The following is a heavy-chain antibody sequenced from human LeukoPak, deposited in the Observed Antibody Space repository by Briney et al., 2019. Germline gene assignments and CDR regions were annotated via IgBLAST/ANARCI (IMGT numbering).Heavy chain of an antibody. Sequence: SVKVSCKASGGTFSSYTISWVRQAPGQGLEWMGRIIPILGIANYAQKLQGRVTITADKSTSTAYMELSSLRSEDTAVYYCARSGYCSGGSCLPTQYWGQGTLVTVSS. J-gene: IGHJ4*02. V-gene: IGHV1-69*02. CDR2: IIPILGIA. CDR1: GGTFSSYT. CDR3: ARSGYCSGGSCLPTQY. D-gene: IGHD2-15*01.